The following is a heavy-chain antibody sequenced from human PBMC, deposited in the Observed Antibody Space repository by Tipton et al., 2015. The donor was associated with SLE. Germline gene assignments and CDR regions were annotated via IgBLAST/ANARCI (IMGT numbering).Heavy chain of an antibody. V-gene: IGHV4-59*08. Sequence: TLSLTCTVSGASFTGDYWSWIRQPPGKGLEWIGYIYDSGSTSYNPSLKSRVTISEDTSKQQFSLKLSSLTAADTAVYYCARHAGDYAYFDSWGQGTLVTVSS. D-gene: IGHD4-17*01. CDR2: IYDSGST. CDR1: GASFTGDY. CDR3: ARHAGDYAYFDS. J-gene: IGHJ4*02.